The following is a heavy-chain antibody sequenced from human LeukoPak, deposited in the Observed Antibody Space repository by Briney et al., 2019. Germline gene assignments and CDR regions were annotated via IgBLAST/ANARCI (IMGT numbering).Heavy chain of an antibody. D-gene: IGHD2-2*01. V-gene: IGHV1-69*02. Sequence: SVSLLYKVSGGTFSSYYLRCVRQAPGQGLEWMGRIIPILGLANYAQKFQGRVTITADKSTSTAYMELSSLRSEDTAVYYCASTGGIVVVPADMGVDNWFDPWGQGTQGTVSS. CDR3: ASTGGIVVVPADMGVDNWFDP. CDR2: IIPILGLA. CDR1: GGTFSSYY. J-gene: IGHJ5*02.